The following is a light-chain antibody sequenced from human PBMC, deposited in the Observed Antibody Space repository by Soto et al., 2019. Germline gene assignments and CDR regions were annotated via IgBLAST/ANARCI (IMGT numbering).Light chain of an antibody. J-gene: IGLJ2*01. V-gene: IGLV2-14*01. CDR3: SSYTTSNTLV. CDR2: EVS. CDR1: SSDVGAYTY. Sequence: ALTQPASVSGSPGQSITISCTGSSSDVGAYTYVSWYQQHPGKAPKLMIFEVSDRPSGVSNRFSGSKSGNTASLTISGLQAEDEADYYCSSYTTSNTLVFGGGTKLTVL.